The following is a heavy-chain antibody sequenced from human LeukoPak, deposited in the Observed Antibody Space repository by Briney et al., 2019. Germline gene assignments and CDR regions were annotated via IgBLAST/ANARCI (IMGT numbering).Heavy chain of an antibody. CDR2: IISTGRNT. D-gene: IGHD2-15*01. V-gene: IGHV3-23*01. Sequence: GGSLRLSCAASGFTFSSCAMAWVRQAPGKGLEWVSAIISTGRNTYYADSVKGRFTISRDNSQNTLYLQMDSLRAEDTAIYYCAKTGASEVIAANLPTFIDHWGQGTLVTVSP. J-gene: IGHJ1*01. CDR3: AKTGASEVIAANLPTFIDH. CDR1: GFTFSSCA.